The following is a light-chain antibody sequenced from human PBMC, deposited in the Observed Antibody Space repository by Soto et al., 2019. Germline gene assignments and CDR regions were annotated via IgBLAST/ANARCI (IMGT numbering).Light chain of an antibody. CDR2: DIN. V-gene: IGLV2-14*01. CDR1: SSDVGNYIF. CDR3: SLYTSENTYV. J-gene: IGLJ1*01. Sequence: QSALTQPASVSGSPGQSITISCTGTSSDVGNYIFVSWYRQHPGKAPKLMIYDINNRPSGVSNRFSGSKSGNTASLTISGLQAEDEADYYCSLYTSENTYVFGTGTKVTVL.